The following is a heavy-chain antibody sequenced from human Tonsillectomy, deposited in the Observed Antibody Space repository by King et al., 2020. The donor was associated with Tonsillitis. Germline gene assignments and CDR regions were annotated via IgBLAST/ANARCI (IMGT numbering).Heavy chain of an antibody. CDR2: IYYSGST. CDR1: GGSISSSSYY. D-gene: IGHD3-22*01. Sequence: QLQESGPGLVKPSETLSLTCTVSGGSISSSSYYWGWIRQPPGKGLEWIGSIYYSGSTYYNPSLKSQVTISVDTSKNQFSLKLSSVTAADTAVYYCARPLGYDSSGRDAFDIWGPGTMVTVSS. CDR3: ARPLGYDSSGRDAFDI. J-gene: IGHJ3*02. V-gene: IGHV4-39*01.